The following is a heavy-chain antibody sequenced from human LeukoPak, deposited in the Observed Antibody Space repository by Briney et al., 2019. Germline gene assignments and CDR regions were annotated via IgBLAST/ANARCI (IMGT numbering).Heavy chain of an antibody. J-gene: IGHJ4*02. Sequence: GASVKVSCKVSGYTLTELSMHWVRQAPGKGLEWMGGFDPEDGETIYAQKFQGRVTMTEDTSTDTAYMELSSLRSEDTAVYYCATGGGLRPLFDYWGQGTLVTVSS. V-gene: IGHV1-24*01. CDR3: ATGGGLRPLFDY. CDR2: FDPEDGET. D-gene: IGHD4-17*01. CDR1: GYTLTELS.